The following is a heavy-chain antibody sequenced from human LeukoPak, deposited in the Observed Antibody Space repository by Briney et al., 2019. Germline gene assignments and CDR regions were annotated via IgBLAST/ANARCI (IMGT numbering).Heavy chain of an antibody. Sequence: GGSLRLSCAASGFTFSSYSMNWVRQAPGKGLEWDSSISSSSSYIYYADSVKGRFTISRDNAKNSLYLQMNSLRAEDTAVYYCARVVLIAAAGRGSFDYWGQGTLVTVSS. CDR3: ARVVLIAAAGRGSFDY. V-gene: IGHV3-21*01. CDR2: ISSSSSYI. J-gene: IGHJ4*02. CDR1: GFTFSSYS. D-gene: IGHD2-8*02.